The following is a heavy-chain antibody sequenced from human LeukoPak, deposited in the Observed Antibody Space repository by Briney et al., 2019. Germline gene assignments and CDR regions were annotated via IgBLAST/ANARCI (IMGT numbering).Heavy chain of an antibody. CDR1: GFTFSSYA. Sequence: GGSLRLSCAASGFTFSSYAMSWVRQAAGKGLEWVSGISGSGGTTYYADSVKGRFTISRDNSKNTMFLQMNSLRAEDTAVYYCAGGMRHFDYWGQGTLVTVSS. J-gene: IGHJ4*02. CDR2: ISGSGGTT. V-gene: IGHV3-23*01. D-gene: IGHD1-14*01. CDR3: AGGMRHFDY.